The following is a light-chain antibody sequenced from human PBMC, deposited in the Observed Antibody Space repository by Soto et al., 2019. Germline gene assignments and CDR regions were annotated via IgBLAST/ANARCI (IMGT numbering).Light chain of an antibody. Sequence: QSVLTQPPSVSGAPGQRVTISCTGSSSNIGAGYDVHWYQQLPGTAPKLLIYGHSNRPSGVPDRFSGSKSGTSASLAITGRQAADAPAYSCQPYDSSLRGWVFGGGTKLTVL. CDR1: SSNIGAGYD. CDR2: GHS. V-gene: IGLV1-40*01. J-gene: IGLJ3*02. CDR3: QPYDSSLRGWV.